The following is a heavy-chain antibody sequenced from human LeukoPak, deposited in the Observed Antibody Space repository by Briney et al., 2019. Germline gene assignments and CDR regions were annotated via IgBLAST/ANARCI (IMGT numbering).Heavy chain of an antibody. CDR3: ARHTDTAMDFDY. Sequence: PGGSLRLSCAASGFTSSDYYMSWIRQAPGKGLEWVSYISSSGSTIYYADSVQGRFTISRDNAKNSLYLQMSSLRAEDTAVYYCARHTDTAMDFDYWGQGTLVTVSS. CDR1: GFTSSDYY. CDR2: ISSSGSTI. D-gene: IGHD5-18*01. J-gene: IGHJ4*02. V-gene: IGHV3-11*04.